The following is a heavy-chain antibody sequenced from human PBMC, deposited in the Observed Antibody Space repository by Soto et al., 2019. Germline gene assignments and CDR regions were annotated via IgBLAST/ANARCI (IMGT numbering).Heavy chain of an antibody. V-gene: IGHV4-30-4*01. J-gene: IGHJ4*02. CDR2: IYYSGTT. Sequence: SETLSLTCTVSGGSISSGDHYWSWVRQPPGKGLEWIAYIYYSGTTYYNPSLKSRVTMSVDTSKNQFSLNLNSVTAADTAVYYCATYYDSSGPTFDYWGQGTLVTVSS. CDR1: GGSISSGDHY. CDR3: ATYYDSSGPTFDY. D-gene: IGHD3-22*01.